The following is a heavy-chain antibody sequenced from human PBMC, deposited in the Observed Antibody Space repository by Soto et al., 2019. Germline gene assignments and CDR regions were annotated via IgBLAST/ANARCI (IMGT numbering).Heavy chain of an antibody. CDR3: VRGFYEPPTYGAGFDY. Sequence: PSETLSLTCIVPTDSIYKTFWWAWVRQPPGEGLEWIGEIIHGGTTNYNPSLKSRLTISVDKSKNQFSLRLNSVTAADTAVYYCVRGFYEPPTYGAGFDYWGQGTLVTVSS. J-gene: IGHJ4*02. CDR2: IIHGGTT. CDR1: TDSIYKTFW. D-gene: IGHD3-3*01. V-gene: IGHV4-4*02.